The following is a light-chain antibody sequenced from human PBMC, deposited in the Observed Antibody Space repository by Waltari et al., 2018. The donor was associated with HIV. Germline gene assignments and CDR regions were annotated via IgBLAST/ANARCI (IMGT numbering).Light chain of an antibody. Sequence: TQPPSVSAAPGQRVAIPCSGGSSNLANNYVSWYQQVPGRAPQLPIYDNDKRPSGISDRFSASKAGMSATLVITGLQIVDEADYYCGTWDSSLSLYVFGTGTTVLVL. V-gene: IGLV1-51*01. CDR1: SSNLANNY. CDR2: DND. CDR3: GTWDSSLSLYV. J-gene: IGLJ1*01.